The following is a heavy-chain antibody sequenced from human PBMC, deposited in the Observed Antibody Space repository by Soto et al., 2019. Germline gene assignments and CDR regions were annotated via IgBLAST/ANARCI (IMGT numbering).Heavy chain of an antibody. CDR1: GGSFSGYY. J-gene: IGHJ4*02. CDR3: ARGGGYCSGGSCPPTRYFDY. D-gene: IGHD2-15*01. V-gene: IGHV4-34*01. Sequence: SETLSLTSAVYGGSFSGYYWRWIRQPPGEGLGWIGEINHSGSTNYNPSLKSLVTISVDTSKNPLSSKLSSVTAADTAVYYCARGGGYCSGGSCPPTRYFDYWGQGTLVTVSS. CDR2: INHSGST.